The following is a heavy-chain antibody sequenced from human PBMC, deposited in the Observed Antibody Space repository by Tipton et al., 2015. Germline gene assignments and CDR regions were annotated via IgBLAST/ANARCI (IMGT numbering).Heavy chain of an antibody. CDR1: GFTFSSYA. Sequence: SLRLSCVASGFTFSSYAMSWVRQAPGKGLEWVSGISGNGGSTFYADSVKGRFTISRDNAKNSLYLHMTSLRGDDTAIYYCARDCNITTCYYNFAMDVWGQGTTVTVSS. J-gene: IGHJ6*02. V-gene: IGHV3-23*01. D-gene: IGHD2-2*01. CDR2: ISGNGGST. CDR3: ARDCNITTCYYNFAMDV.